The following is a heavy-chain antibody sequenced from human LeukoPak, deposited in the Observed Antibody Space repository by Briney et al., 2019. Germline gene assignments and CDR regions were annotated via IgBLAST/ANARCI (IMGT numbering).Heavy chain of an antibody. CDR3: ARAPRGGYPYYYYYMDV. Sequence: SETLSLTCTVSGGSISSYYWSWIRQPPGKGLEWIGYIYYSGSTNYNPSLKSRVTISVDTSKNQFSLKLSSVTAADTAVYYCARAPRGGYPYYYYYMDVWGKGTTVTVSS. D-gene: IGHD5-18*01. V-gene: IGHV4-59*01. CDR2: IYYSGST. CDR1: GGSISSYY. J-gene: IGHJ6*03.